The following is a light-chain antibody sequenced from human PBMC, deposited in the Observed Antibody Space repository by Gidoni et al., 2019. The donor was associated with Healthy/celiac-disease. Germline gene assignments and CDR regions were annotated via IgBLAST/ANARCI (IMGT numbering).Light chain of an antibody. V-gene: IGLV2-23*02. CDR3: CSYAARRNWV. J-gene: IGLJ3*02. Sequence: QSALTPPAPVSGSPGQSITISCTGTSSDVGSYNLVSWYQQHPGKAPKLMIYEVSKRPSGVSNRFSGSKSGNTASLTISGLQAEDEADYYCCSYAARRNWVFGGGTKLTVL. CDR2: EVS. CDR1: SSDVGSYNL.